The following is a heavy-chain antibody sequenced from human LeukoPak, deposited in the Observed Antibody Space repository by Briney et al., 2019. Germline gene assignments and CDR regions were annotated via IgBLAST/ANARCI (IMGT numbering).Heavy chain of an antibody. J-gene: IGHJ6*03. D-gene: IGHD3-22*01. CDR1: GFTFSSYA. Sequence: GGSLRLSCAASGFTFSSYAMHWVRQAPGKGLEGVAVISYDGSNKYYADSVKGRFTISRDNSKHTLYLQMNSLRAEDTALYYCAKNPNYYDSSGYRRYYYYMDVWGKGTTVTVSS. CDR3: AKNPNYYDSSGYRRYYYYMDV. CDR2: ISYDGSNK. V-gene: IGHV3-30*04.